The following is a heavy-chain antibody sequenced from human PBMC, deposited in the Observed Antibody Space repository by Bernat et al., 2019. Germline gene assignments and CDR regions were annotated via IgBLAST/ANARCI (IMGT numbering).Heavy chain of an antibody. V-gene: IGHV3-7*03. D-gene: IGHD2-15*01. CDR2: IKQDGSEK. CDR3: ARDLTYCSGGSCYSDY. Sequence: VQLVESGGGVVQPGRSLRLSCAASGFTFSSYWMSWVRQAPGKGLEWVANIKQDGSEKYYVDSVKGRFTISRDNAKNSLYLQMNSLRAEDTAVYYCARDLTYCSGGSCYSDYWGQGTLVTVSS. CDR1: GFTFSSYW. J-gene: IGHJ4*02.